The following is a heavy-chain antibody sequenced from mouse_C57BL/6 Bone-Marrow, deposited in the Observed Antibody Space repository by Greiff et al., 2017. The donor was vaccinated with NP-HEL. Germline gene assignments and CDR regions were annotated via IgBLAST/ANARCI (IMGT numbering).Heavy chain of an antibody. D-gene: IGHD2-3*01. J-gene: IGHJ4*01. CDR1: GYAFSSYW. CDR2: IYPGDGDT. CDR3: ASFIYDGYPYYYAMDY. V-gene: IGHV1-80*01. Sequence: LVEPGASVKISCKASGYAFSSYWMNWVKQRPGKGLEWIGQIYPGDGDTNYNGKFKGKATLTADKSSSTAYMQLSSLTSEDSAVYFCASFIYDGYPYYYAMDYWGQGTSVTVSS.